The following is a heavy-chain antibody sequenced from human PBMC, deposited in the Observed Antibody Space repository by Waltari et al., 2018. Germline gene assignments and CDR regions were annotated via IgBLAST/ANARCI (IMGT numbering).Heavy chain of an antibody. D-gene: IGHD6-13*01. CDR2: INHSGST. J-gene: IGHJ4*02. V-gene: IGHV4-34*01. Sequence: QVQLQQWGAGLLKPSETLSLTCAVSGGSFSGYYWNWIRQPPGKGLEWIGEINHSGSTNYNPSLKSRVTISVDTSKNQFSLKLSSVTAADTAVYYCARGYGQQLTNAYYFDYWGQGTLVTVSS. CDR1: GGSFSGYY. CDR3: ARGYGQQLTNAYYFDY.